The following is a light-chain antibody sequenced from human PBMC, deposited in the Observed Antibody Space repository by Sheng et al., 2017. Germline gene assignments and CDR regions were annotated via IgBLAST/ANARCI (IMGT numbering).Light chain of an antibody. CDR3: QQYGTSMHT. CDR1: QSVGTY. CDR2: GAS. V-gene: IGKV3-20*01. J-gene: IGKJ2*01. Sequence: DIVLTQSPATLSVSPGGRATLSCRASQSVGTYLAWYQRKPGQAPRLLIYGASHRATGIPDRFSGSGSGTDFTLTISRLEPEDFAVYYCQQYGTSMHTFGQGTKLEIK.